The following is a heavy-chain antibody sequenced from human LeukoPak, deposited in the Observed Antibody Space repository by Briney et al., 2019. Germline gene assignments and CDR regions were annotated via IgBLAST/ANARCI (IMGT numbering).Heavy chain of an antibody. V-gene: IGHV3-48*03. D-gene: IGHD3-22*01. CDR2: ISSSGSTI. CDR3: ARGGENYYDSSGYLWGLDY. J-gene: IGHJ4*02. CDR1: GFTFSSYE. Sequence: GGSLRLSCAASGFTFSSYEMNWVRQAPGKGLEWLSYISSSGSTIYYADSVKGRFTISRDNAKNSLYLQMNSLRAEDTALYYCARGGENYYDSSGYLWGLDYWGQGTLVTVSS.